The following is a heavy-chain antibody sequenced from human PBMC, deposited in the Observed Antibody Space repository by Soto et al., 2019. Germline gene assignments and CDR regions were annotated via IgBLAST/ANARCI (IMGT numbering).Heavy chain of an antibody. CDR2: IYSNGRT. J-gene: IGHJ4*02. V-gene: IGHV4-59*01. D-gene: IGHD1-1*01. CDR1: GGSINSYY. Sequence: PSETLSLTCTVSGGSINSYYWTWIRQPPGKGLEWIGYIYSNGRTNYNPSLKSRVTISVDTSKNQFSLKLRSVTAADTAVYYCTSGVNWNDVSDYWGQGTLVTVSS. CDR3: TSGVNWNDVSDY.